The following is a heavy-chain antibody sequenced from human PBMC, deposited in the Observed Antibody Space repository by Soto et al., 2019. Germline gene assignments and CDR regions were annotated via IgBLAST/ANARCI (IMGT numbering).Heavy chain of an antibody. V-gene: IGHV1-2*04. CDR1: GYTFTGYY. J-gene: IGHJ4*02. D-gene: IGHD6-13*01. CDR2: INPNSGGT. Sequence: ASVKVSCKASGYTFTGYYMHWVRQAPGQGLEWMGWINPNSGGTNYAQKFQGWVTMTRDTSISTAYMELSSLRSEDTAVYYCAAVYGDRGSWGAFASFDYWGQGTLVTVSS. CDR3: AAVYGDRGSWGAFASFDY.